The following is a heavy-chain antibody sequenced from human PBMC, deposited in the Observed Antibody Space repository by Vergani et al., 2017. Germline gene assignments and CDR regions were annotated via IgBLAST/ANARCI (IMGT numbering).Heavy chain of an antibody. Sequence: QLQLQESGPGLVKPSETLSLTCTVSGGSISSSSYYWGWIRQPPGKGLEWIGSIYYSGSTYYNPSLKSRVTISVDTSKNQFSLKLSSVTAADTAVYYCARIIVVVPAAIRGGYMDVWGKGTTVTVSS. D-gene: IGHD2-2*02. CDR2: IYYSGST. V-gene: IGHV4-39*01. J-gene: IGHJ6*03. CDR3: ARIIVVVPAAIRGGYMDV. CDR1: GGSISSSSYY.